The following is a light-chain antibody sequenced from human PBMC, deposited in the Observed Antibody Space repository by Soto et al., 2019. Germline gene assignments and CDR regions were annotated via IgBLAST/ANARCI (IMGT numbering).Light chain of an antibody. J-gene: IGKJ1*01. Sequence: DIQITQSPSSLSASVGDRVTITCRASQSISSYLNWYQQKPAKAPKRLIYAASSLESGVPSRFSGSGSGTEFTLTISSLQPEDSATYYCLQHKTYPRTFGQGTKVDIK. CDR3: LQHKTYPRT. CDR1: QSISSY. CDR2: AAS. V-gene: IGKV1-17*01.